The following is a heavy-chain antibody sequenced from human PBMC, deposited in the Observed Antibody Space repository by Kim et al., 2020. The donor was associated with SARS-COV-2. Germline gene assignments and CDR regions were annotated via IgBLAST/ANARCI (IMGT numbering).Heavy chain of an antibody. CDR1: GYTFTSYA. CDR3: ARVHSGWYSFDY. Sequence: ASVKVSCKASGYTFTSYAMHWVRQAPGQRLEWMGWINAGNGNTKYSQKFQGRVTITRDTSASTAYMELSSLRSEDTAVYYCARVHSGWYSFDYWGQGTLVTVSS. J-gene: IGHJ4*02. D-gene: IGHD6-19*01. CDR2: INAGNGNT. V-gene: IGHV1-3*01.